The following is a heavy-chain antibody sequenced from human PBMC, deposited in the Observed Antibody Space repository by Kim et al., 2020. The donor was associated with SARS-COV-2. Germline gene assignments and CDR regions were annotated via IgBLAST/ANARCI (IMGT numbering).Heavy chain of an antibody. V-gene: IGHV3-30*02. D-gene: IGHD2-2*02. CDR3: AKDLMIWCTSCYTPWFDP. J-gene: IGHJ5*02. Sequence: KGRFPISRDNSKNALYLQMNSLRAEDTAVYYCAKDLMIWCTSCYTPWFDPWGQGTLVTVSS.